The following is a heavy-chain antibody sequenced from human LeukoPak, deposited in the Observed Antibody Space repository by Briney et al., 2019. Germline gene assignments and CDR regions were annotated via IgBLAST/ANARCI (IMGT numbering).Heavy chain of an antibody. CDR1: GFTFSSYA. CDR3: ARRAGAYSHPYDY. V-gene: IGHV3-64*01. Sequence: PGGSLRLSCAASGFTFSSYAMHWVRKAPGKGLEYVSAISSNGGSTYYAHSVKGRFTISRDNSKNTLYLQMNSLRAEDTAVYYCARRAGAYSHPYDYWGQGTLVTVSS. CDR2: ISSNGGST. D-gene: IGHD4/OR15-4a*01. J-gene: IGHJ4*02.